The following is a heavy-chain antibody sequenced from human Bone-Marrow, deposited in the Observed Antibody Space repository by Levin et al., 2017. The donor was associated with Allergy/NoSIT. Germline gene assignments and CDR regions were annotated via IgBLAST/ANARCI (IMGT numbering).Heavy chain of an antibody. D-gene: IGHD2-15*01. CDR2: ISAYNGNT. CDR3: ARSHRGYCSGGSCYSPYY. CDR1: GYTFTSYG. V-gene: IGHV1-18*01. J-gene: IGHJ4*02. Sequence: ASVKVSCKASGYTFTSYGISWVRQAPGQGLEWMGWISAYNGNTNYAQKLQGRVTMTTDTSTSTAYMELRSLRSDDTAVYYCARSHRGYCSGGSCYSPYYWGQGTLVTVSS.